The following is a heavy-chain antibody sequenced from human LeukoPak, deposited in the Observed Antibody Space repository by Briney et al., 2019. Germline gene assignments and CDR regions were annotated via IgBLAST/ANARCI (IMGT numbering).Heavy chain of an antibody. V-gene: IGHV3-7*01. CDR3: ARDLSGIAGYTYGRGIDY. CDR2: IKKDGSEK. J-gene: IGHJ4*02. D-gene: IGHD5-18*01. Sequence: GGSLRLSCAASGFTFSTYWMNWVRQAPGKGLEWVANIKKDGSEKYYVDAVKGRFTISRDNAKTSLYLQMNSLRAEDTAVYYCARDLSGIAGYTYGRGIDYWGQGTLVTVSS. CDR1: GFTFSTYW.